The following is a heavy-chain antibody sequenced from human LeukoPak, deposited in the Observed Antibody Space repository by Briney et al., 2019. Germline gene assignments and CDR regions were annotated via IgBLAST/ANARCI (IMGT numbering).Heavy chain of an antibody. D-gene: IGHD3-3*01. CDR1: GYTFTSYD. Sequence: ASVKVSCKASGYTFTSYDINWVRQAPGQGLEWMGWINPNSGGTNYAQKFQGRVTMTRDTSISTAYMELSRLRSDDTAVYYCARAPLRFLEWLSASNYYGMDVWGQGTTVTVSS. J-gene: IGHJ6*02. V-gene: IGHV1-2*02. CDR3: ARAPLRFLEWLSASNYYGMDV. CDR2: INPNSGGT.